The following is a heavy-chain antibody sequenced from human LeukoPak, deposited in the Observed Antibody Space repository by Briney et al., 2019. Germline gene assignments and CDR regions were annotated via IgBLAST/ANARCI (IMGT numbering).Heavy chain of an antibody. CDR2: INPNSGGT. CDR3: SRAEYSSSSGDY. CDR1: GYTFTSYG. D-gene: IGHD6-6*01. J-gene: IGHJ4*02. Sequence: GASVKVSCKASGYTFTSYGISWVRQAPGQGLEWMGWINPNSGGTNYAQKFQGRVTMTRDTSIGTAYMELSRLRSDDTAVYYCSRAEYSSSSGDYWGQGTLVTVSS. V-gene: IGHV1-2*02.